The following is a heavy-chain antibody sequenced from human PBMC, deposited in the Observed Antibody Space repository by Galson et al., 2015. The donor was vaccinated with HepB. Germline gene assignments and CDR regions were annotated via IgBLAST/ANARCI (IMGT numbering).Heavy chain of an antibody. D-gene: IGHD4-23*01. J-gene: IGHJ4*02. CDR2: IKEDGSDI. CDR1: GFSFSSYW. V-gene: IGHV3-7*01. CDR3: AGDRGGWGFVS. Sequence: SLRLSCAASGFSFSSYWVTWVRQAPGKGLEWVANIKEDGSDIYYADSVRGRFTISRDTAKNSVFLQMNSLRDEDTAVYYCAGDRGGWGFVSWGQGTLVTVSS.